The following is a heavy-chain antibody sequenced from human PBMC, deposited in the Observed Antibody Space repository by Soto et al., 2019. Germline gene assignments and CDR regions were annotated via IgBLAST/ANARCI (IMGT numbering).Heavy chain of an antibody. CDR3: ARDSSSWYLSGMDV. D-gene: IGHD6-13*01. J-gene: IGHJ6*02. CDR1: GFSLSTSGMR. Sequence: ESGPTLVNPPQTLTLTCTFSGFSLSTSGMRVSWIRQPPGKALEWLARIDWDDDKFYSTSLKTRLTISKDTSKNQVVLTMTNMDPVDTATYCCARDSSSWYLSGMDVWGQGTTVTVSS. V-gene: IGHV2-70*04. CDR2: IDWDDDK.